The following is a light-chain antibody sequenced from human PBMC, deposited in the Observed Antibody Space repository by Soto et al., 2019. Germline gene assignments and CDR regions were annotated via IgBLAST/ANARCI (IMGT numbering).Light chain of an antibody. CDR1: ESVIKY. Sequence: EIVLTQSPGTLSLSPGERATISCRASESVIKYLAWYQQKPGQAPRLLIHGASSRATGIPDRFSGSGSGTEFTLTINRLEPADFAVYYCKQYSSSPPITFGQGTRLEIK. V-gene: IGKV3-20*01. CDR3: KQYSSSPPIT. J-gene: IGKJ5*01. CDR2: GAS.